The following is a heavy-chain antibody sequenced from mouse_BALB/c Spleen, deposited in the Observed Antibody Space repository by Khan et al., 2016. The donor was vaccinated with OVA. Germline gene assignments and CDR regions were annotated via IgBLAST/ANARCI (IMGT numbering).Heavy chain of an antibody. Sequence: QMQLEESGPGLVAPSQSLSITCTISGFSLTNYGVHWVRQPPGKGLEWLVVICPDGTITYSSVLKSRLSISKDNSKSQVLLKMNRRQTDDTAMDYCARQPYYHYYIMDYWGQGTSVTVSS. V-gene: IGHV2-6-1*01. D-gene: IGHD2-10*01. CDR1: GFSLTNYG. CDR3: ARQPYYHYYIMDY. CDR2: ICPDGTI. J-gene: IGHJ4*01.